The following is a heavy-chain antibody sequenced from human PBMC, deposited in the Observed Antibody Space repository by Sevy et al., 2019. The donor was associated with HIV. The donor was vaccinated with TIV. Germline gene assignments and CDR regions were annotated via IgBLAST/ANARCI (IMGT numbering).Heavy chain of an antibody. CDR1: GFTFSSYA. D-gene: IGHD3-10*01. Sequence: GGSLRLSCAASGFTFSSYAMHWVRQAPGKGLEWEAVISYDGSNKYYADSVKGRFTISRDNSKNTLYLQMNSLRAEDTAVYYCARDSYYYGSGSRDAFDIWGQGTMVTVSS. CDR2: ISYDGSNK. J-gene: IGHJ3*02. CDR3: ARDSYYYGSGSRDAFDI. V-gene: IGHV3-30-3*01.